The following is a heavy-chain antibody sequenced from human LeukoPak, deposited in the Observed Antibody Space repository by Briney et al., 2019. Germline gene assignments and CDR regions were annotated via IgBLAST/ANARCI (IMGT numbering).Heavy chain of an antibody. CDR2: LYTSGST. CDR3: ARDRGHHDSSGYLFDY. D-gene: IGHD3-22*01. J-gene: IGHJ4*02. CDR1: GGSISSYY. V-gene: IGHV4-4*07. Sequence: SETLSLTCTVSGGSISSYYWSWIRQPAGKGLEWIGRLYTSGSTNYNPSLKSRVTMSIDTSKNQFSLKLTSVTAADTAVYYCARDRGHHDSSGYLFDYWGQGTLVTVSS.